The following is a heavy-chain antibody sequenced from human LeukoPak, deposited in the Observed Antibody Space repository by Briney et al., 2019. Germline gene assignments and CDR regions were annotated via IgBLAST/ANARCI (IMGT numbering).Heavy chain of an antibody. D-gene: IGHD3-10*01. CDR3: ARDPYGSGSLYNWFDP. CDR2: IYYSGST. V-gene: IGHV4-39*07. J-gene: IGHJ5*02. Sequence: PSETLSLTCTVSGGSISSSSYYWGWIRQPPGKGLEWIGSIYYSGSTYYNPSLKSRVTISVDTSKNQFSLKLSSVTAADTAVYYCARDPYGSGSLYNWFDPWGQGTLVTVSS. CDR1: GGSISSSSYY.